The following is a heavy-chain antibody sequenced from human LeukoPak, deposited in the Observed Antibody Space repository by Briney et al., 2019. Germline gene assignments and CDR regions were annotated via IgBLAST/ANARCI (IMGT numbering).Heavy chain of an antibody. CDR2: ISDISDYI. CDR1: GFTVSSNS. D-gene: IGHD6-19*01. V-gene: IGHV3-21*01. CDR3: ATTLTRDSSGSYGALDY. Sequence: GRSLRLSRAASGFTVSSNSMNWVRQAPRKGLEWVSSISDISDYIYYADSVKGRFTISRDNGKNSFYLQMNSLRVEDTAVYYCATTLTRDSSGSYGALDYWGQGALVTVSS. J-gene: IGHJ4*02.